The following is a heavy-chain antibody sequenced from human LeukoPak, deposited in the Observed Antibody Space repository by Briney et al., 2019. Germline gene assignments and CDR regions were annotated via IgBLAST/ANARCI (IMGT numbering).Heavy chain of an antibody. CDR3: ARVVGEEYIYGQTRDAFDI. Sequence: GASVKVSCKASEYTFTSYYMHWVRQAPGQGLEWIGIINPSAGSTIYAQKFQGRVTMTGDTSTSTVYMDLSSLRSEDTAVYYCARVVGEEYIYGQTRDAFDIWGQGTMVTVSS. V-gene: IGHV1-46*01. J-gene: IGHJ3*02. D-gene: IGHD5-18*01. CDR1: EYTFTSYY. CDR2: INPSAGST.